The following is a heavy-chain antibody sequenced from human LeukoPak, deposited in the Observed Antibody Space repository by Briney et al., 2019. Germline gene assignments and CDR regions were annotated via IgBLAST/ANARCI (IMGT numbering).Heavy chain of an antibody. CDR3: AKDGYDFWSGYQIDF. J-gene: IGHJ4*02. D-gene: IGHD3-3*01. V-gene: IGHV3-23*01. Sequence: RPGGSLRLSCAASGFTFSNYAMTWVRQAPGKGLEWVSPISESDGSTYYSDSVTGRFTISRDNSKNTLYLQMSSLRTDDTGVYYCAKDGYDFWSGYQIDFWGQGTLVTVSS. CDR2: ISESDGST. CDR1: GFTFSNYA.